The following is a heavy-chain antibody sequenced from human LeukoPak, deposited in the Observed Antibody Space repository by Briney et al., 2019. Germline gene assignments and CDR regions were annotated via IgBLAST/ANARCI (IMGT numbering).Heavy chain of an antibody. CDR1: GGSFSGYY. J-gene: IGHJ4*02. V-gene: IGHV4-34*01. CDR3: ARATTVTKNFDY. Sequence: KPSETLSLTCAVYGGSFSGYYWSWIRQPPGRGLEWIGEINHSGSTNYNPSLKSRVTISVDTSKNQFSLKLSSVTAADTAVYYCARATTVTKNFDYWDQGTLVTVSS. CDR2: INHSGST. D-gene: IGHD4-17*01.